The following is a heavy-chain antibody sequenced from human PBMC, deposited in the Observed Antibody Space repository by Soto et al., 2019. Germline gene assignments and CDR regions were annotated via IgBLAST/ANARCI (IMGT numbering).Heavy chain of an antibody. CDR1: GFTFSGSA. CDR2: IRSKANSYAT. J-gene: IGHJ3*02. Sequence: GGSLRLSCAASGFTFSGSAMHWVRQASGKGLEWVGRIRSKANSYATAYAASVKDRFTISRDDSKNTAYLQMNSLKTEDTAVYYCTRHNRRGIVAEDAFDIWGQGTMVTVSS. CDR3: TRHNRRGIVAEDAFDI. D-gene: IGHD6-25*01. V-gene: IGHV3-73*01.